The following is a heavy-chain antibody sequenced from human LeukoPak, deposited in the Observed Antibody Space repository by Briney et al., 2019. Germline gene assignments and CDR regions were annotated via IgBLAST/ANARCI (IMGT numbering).Heavy chain of an antibody. J-gene: IGHJ5*02. CDR1: GGTFSSYA. V-gene: IGHV1-69*05. D-gene: IGHD3-9*01. CDR3: ARANFDILTVYYNSPNWFYP. Sequence: SVKVSCKASGGTFSSYAISWVRQAPGQGLEWMGGIIPIFGTANYAQKFQGRVTIATDESTSTAYMELSSLRAEDTAVYYCARANFDILTVYYNSPNWFYPWGQGTLVTVFS. CDR2: IIPIFGTA.